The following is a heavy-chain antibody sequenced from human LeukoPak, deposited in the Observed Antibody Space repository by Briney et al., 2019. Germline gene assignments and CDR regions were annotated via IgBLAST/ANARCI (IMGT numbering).Heavy chain of an antibody. D-gene: IGHD3-10*01. CDR2: ISWNSGRI. CDR3: AKVRDSGSSFHYFDY. J-gene: IGHJ4*02. Sequence: GGSLRLSCAASGFTFNVYAMHWVRQAPGKGLEWVSGISWNSGRIDYADSVKGRFTISRDSSKNTLYLQMNSLRAEDTAVYYCAKVRDSGSSFHYFDYWGQGTLVTVSS. V-gene: IGHV3-9*01. CDR1: GFTFNVYA.